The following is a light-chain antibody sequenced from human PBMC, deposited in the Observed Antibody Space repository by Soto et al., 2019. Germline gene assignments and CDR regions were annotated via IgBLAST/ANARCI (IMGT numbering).Light chain of an antibody. Sequence: IQMTPSPSSLSASVGDRVPITCRPRPVISNYLAWYQQKPGKVTVLLIYAASTLQPGLLSRFSGSGSGTDFYLTINSRQPEDVAIYYCQSYDSDPLTFGGGTKVDI. CDR2: AAS. J-gene: IGKJ4*01. V-gene: IGKV1-27*01. CDR3: QSYDSDPLT. CDR1: PVISNY.